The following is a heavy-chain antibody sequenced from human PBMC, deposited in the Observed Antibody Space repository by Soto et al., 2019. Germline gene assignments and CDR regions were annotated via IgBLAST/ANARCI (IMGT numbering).Heavy chain of an antibody. Sequence: GGSLRLSCAASGFTVSSNYMSWVRQAPGKGLEWVSVIYSGGSTYYADSVKGRFTISRDNSKNTLYLQMNSLRAEDTAVYYCAREYYDILTGYSYFDYWGQGTLVTVSS. D-gene: IGHD3-9*01. CDR1: GFTVSSNY. CDR2: IYSGGST. J-gene: IGHJ4*02. V-gene: IGHV3-66*01. CDR3: AREYYDILTGYSYFDY.